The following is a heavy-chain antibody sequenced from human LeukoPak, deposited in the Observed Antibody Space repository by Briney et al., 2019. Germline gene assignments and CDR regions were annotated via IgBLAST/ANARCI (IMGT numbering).Heavy chain of an antibody. Sequence: SQTFSLTCAISGDSVSSNSAAWNWIRQSPSRGLEWLGRTYYRSKWYNDYAVSVKSRITINPDTSKNQFSLQLNSVTPEDTAVYYCARDLSPIAAAQYYYYYYGMDVWGQGATVTVSS. CDR3: ARDLSPIAAAQYYYYYYGMDV. D-gene: IGHD6-13*01. CDR1: GDSVSSNSAA. CDR2: TYYRSKWYN. V-gene: IGHV6-1*01. J-gene: IGHJ6*02.